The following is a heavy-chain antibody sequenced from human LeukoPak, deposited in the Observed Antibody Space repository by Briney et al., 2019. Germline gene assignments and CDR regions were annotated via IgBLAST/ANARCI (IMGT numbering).Heavy chain of an antibody. J-gene: IGHJ4*02. D-gene: IGHD6-19*01. Sequence: SVKVSCKASGGTFSGYAISWVRQAPGQGLEWMGGIIPIFGTANYAQKFQGRVTITADESTSTAYMELSSLRSEDTAVYYCARGQQWLVALDYWGQGTLVTVSS. CDR1: GGTFSGYA. CDR3: ARGQQWLVALDY. CDR2: IIPIFGTA. V-gene: IGHV1-69*13.